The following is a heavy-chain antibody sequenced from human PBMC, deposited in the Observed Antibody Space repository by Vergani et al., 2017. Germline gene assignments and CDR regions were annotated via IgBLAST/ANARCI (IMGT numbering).Heavy chain of an antibody. CDR1: GYTFTGYY. Sequence: QVQLVQSGAEVKKPGASVKVSCKASGYTFTGYYMHWVRQAPGQGLEWMGWINPNSGGTNYAQKFQGWVTMTRDTSISTAYMELSRLRSDDTAVYYCAIICGGDCYPSSRQMDAFDIWGQGTMVTVSS. J-gene: IGHJ3*02. D-gene: IGHD2-21*02. CDR3: AIICGGDCYPSSRQMDAFDI. CDR2: INPNSGGT. V-gene: IGHV1-2*04.